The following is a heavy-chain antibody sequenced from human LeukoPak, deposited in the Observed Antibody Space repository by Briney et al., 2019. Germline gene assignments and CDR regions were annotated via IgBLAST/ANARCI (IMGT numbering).Heavy chain of an antibody. J-gene: IGHJ4*02. CDR3: GREWAVDF. CDR2: IKQDGSEK. V-gene: IGHV3-7*01. CDR1: GFTLSKHW. Sequence: PGGSLKLSCAASGFTLSKHWMTWVRQAPGKGLECVAIIKQDGSEKHYVNSVKGRFTISRDNAKNSLYLQMNSLRVEDTAVYYCGREWAVDFWGQGTLVTVSS.